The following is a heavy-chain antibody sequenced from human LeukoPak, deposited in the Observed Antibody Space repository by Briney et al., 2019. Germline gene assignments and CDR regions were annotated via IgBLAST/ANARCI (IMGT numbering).Heavy chain of an antibody. CDR2: ISNNGGST. D-gene: IGHD5-24*01. V-gene: IGHV3-64D*09. J-gene: IGHJ3*02. CDR3: VKVKEMSTIFDASDI. Sequence: PGGSLRLSCAASGFTFSNYWMSWVRQAPGKRLEYVSAISNNGGSTYNADSVKGRFTISRDNSKNTLYLQMSSLRAEDTAVYYCVKVKEMSTIFDASDIWGQGTMVTVSS. CDR1: GFTFSNYW.